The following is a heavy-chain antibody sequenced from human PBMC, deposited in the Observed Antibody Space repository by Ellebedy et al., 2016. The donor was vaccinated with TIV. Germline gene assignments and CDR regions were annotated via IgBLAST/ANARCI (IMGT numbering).Heavy chain of an antibody. CDR3: ARHYSGSFVFDPHPFDF. D-gene: IGHD1-26*01. CDR1: GFTFTSYG. Sequence: AASVKVSCKASGFTFTSYGFNWVRQAPGQGLEWMGWISAYNGNTNYAQKFQDRVSMITDTATKTVYMELRSLRSDDTAVYFCARHYSGSFVFDPHPFDFWGQGTLVTVS. V-gene: IGHV1-18*04. J-gene: IGHJ4*02. CDR2: ISAYNGNT.